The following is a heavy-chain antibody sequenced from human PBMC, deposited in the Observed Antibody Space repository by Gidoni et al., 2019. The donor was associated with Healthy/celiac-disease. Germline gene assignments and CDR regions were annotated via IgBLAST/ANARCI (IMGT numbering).Heavy chain of an antibody. CDR3: AKGGWGAAVVDY. D-gene: IGHD6-13*01. CDR1: GFTFDDYA. J-gene: IGHJ4*02. Sequence: EVQLVESGGGLVQPGRSLRLSCAASGFTFDDYAMHWVRQAPGKGLEWVSGISWNSGSIGYADSVKGRFTISRDNAKNSLYLQMNSLRAEDTALYYCAKGGWGAAVVDYWGQGTLVTVSS. V-gene: IGHV3-9*01. CDR2: ISWNSGSI.